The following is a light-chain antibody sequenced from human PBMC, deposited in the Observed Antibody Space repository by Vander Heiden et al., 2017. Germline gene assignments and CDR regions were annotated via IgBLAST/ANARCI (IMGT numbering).Light chain of an antibody. J-gene: IGLJ2*01. V-gene: IGLV3-1*01. CDR3: QAWDSSTVV. CDR2: QDS. Sequence: SYELTQPPSVSVSPGQTATITCSGDHSGDKHPCWYQQKPGQSPVLVIYQDSKPPSGTPERFSGSNSGNTATLTISGTQAMDEADYYCQAWDSSTVVFGGGTKLTVL. CDR1: HSGDKH.